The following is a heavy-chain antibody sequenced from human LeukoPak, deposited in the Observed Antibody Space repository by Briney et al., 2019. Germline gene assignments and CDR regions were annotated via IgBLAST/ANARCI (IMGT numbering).Heavy chain of an antibody. CDR3: AKDYYGDYEATRINI. V-gene: IGHV3-23*01. CDR2: ISGSGGST. D-gene: IGHD4-17*01. Sequence: GGSLRLSCAASGFTVSSNYMSWVRQAPGKGLEWVSAISGSGGSTYYADSVKGRFTISRDNSKNTLYLQMNSLRAEDTAVYYCAKDYYGDYEATRINIWGQGTMVTVSS. J-gene: IGHJ3*02. CDR1: GFTVSSNY.